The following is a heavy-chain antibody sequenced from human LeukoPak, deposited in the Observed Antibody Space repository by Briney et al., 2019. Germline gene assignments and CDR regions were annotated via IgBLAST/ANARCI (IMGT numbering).Heavy chain of an antibody. V-gene: IGHV3-13*01. CDR1: GFTFSRYD. D-gene: IGHD3-10*01. CDR2: IGTAADT. Sequence: GGSLRLSCAASGFTFSRYDMHWVRQVTGKGLEWVSGIGTAADTFYPDSVKGRFTISRDNAKNSIYLQMNSLRVGDTAVYYCARTRTTPGIRGLQMRYFDYWGQGTLVTVSS. CDR3: ARTRTTPGIRGLQMRYFDY. J-gene: IGHJ4*02.